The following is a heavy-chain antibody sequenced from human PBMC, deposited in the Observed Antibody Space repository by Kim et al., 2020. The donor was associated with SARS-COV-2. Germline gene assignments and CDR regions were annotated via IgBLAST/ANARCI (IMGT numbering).Heavy chain of an antibody. CDR3: ARAHTYYDSSGYTDAFDI. V-gene: IGHV4-61*02. CDR2: IYTSGST. J-gene: IGHJ3*02. D-gene: IGHD3-22*01. Sequence: SETLSLTCTVSGGSISSGSYYWSWIRQPAGKGLEWIGRIYTSGSTNYNPSLKSRVTISVDTSKNQFSLKLSSVTAADTAVYYCARAHTYYDSSGYTDAFDIWGQGTMVTVSS. CDR1: GGSISSGSYY.